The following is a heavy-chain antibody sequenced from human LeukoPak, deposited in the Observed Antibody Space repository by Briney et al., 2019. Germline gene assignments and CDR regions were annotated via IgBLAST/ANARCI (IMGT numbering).Heavy chain of an antibody. J-gene: IGHJ4*02. Sequence: PGRSLRLSCAASGFTFSTYAIHWVRQAPGKGLEWVAVISYDGSAKYYADSVKGRFTISRDNSKNTLYLQMNSLRAEDTAVYYCAKDWLDSGSHDYWGQGTLVTVSS. D-gene: IGHD1-26*01. CDR1: GFTFSTYA. CDR3: AKDWLDSGSHDY. CDR2: ISYDGSAK. V-gene: IGHV3-30*04.